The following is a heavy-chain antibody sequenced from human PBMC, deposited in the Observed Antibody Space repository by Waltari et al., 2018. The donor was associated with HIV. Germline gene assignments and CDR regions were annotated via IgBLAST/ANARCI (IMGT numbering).Heavy chain of an antibody. CDR1: GFMFNNYG. Sequence: QVKLEESGGGVVQPGRSLRLSCAASGFMFNNYGMHWVRQAPGKGLEWVALIWYDGISKYYAESVKGRFTISRDKSKNTLYLEMNSLRAEDTAVYYCAREGYCSGGSCPLPHWGQGTTVTVSS. D-gene: IGHD2-15*01. J-gene: IGHJ6*02. CDR2: IWYDGISK. V-gene: IGHV3-33*01. CDR3: AREGYCSGGSCPLPH.